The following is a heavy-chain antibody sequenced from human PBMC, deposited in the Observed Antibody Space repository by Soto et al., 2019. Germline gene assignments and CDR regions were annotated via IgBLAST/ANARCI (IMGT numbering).Heavy chain of an antibody. CDR2: NKREIDGGTT. CDR3: TTDDYGDYV. Sequence: EVQLVESGGGLVKPGGALRLSCAASGFSFSNASMNWVRQAPGKGLEWVGQNKREIDGGTTDYAAPVKGRFTISRDDAKDTLYLQMNSLKTEDTAIYYCTTDDYGDYVWSQGTLVTVSS. CDR1: GFSFSNAS. V-gene: IGHV3-15*07. J-gene: IGHJ1*01. D-gene: IGHD4-17*01.